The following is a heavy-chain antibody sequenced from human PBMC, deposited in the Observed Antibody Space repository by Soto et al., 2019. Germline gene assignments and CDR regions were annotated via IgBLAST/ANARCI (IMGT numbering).Heavy chain of an antibody. Sequence: PVGSLRLSCAASGFAFSGSAMYWVRRASGKGPEWVGRIRSKGHNYATEYAASVKGRFTISRDDSKNTAYLQMNSLQTEDTAVYYCTRDLFSYDYSGILWFDPWGQGTLVTVSS. V-gene: IGHV3-73*01. J-gene: IGHJ5*02. CDR1: GFAFSGSA. CDR3: TRDLFSYDYSGILWFDP. D-gene: IGHD3-16*01. CDR2: IRSKGHNYAT.